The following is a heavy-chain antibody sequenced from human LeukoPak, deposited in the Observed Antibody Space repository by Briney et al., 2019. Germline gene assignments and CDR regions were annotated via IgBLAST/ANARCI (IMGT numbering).Heavy chain of an antibody. J-gene: IGHJ3*01. V-gene: IGHV4-34*01. CDR3: ARSKDIVVVITRRGGAFDV. D-gene: IGHD3-22*01. CDR1: GGSFSGYY. CDR2: INHSGST. Sequence: SETLSLTCAVYGGSFSGYYWSWIRQPPGKGLEWIGGINHSGSTNYNPSLKSRVTISVGTSKNQFSLKLSSVTAADTAVYYCARSKDIVVVITRRGGAFDVWGQGTMVTVSS.